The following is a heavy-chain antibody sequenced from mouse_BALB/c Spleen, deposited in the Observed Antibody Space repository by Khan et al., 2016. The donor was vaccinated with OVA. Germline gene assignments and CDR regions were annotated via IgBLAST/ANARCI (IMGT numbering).Heavy chain of an antibody. J-gene: IGHJ3*01. CDR1: GFTFSAYG. CDR3: SSSLTGSFAY. Sequence: EVQLVESGGDLVRPGGSLKLSCAASGFTFSAYGMSWVHQSPDKRLEWVATINSDGYYTYYQDRLKGRFTISRDKATNTPYLQLRSLSSEDTAMYYCSSSLTGSFAYWGQGTLVTVSA. D-gene: IGHD4-1*01. V-gene: IGHV5-6*01. CDR2: INSDGYYT.